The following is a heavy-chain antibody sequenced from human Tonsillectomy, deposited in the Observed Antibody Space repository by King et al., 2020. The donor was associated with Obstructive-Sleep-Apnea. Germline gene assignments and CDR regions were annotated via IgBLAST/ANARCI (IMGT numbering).Heavy chain of an antibody. D-gene: IGHD3-22*01. Sequence: VQLQESGPGLVKPSETLSLTCTVSGGSISSYYWSWIWQPPGKGLEWVGYISCSGSTNYNPSLKIRVTISVDTSKNQFSLKLSSVTAADTAVYYCARSLDSSGYYYTNYWGQGTLVTVSS. CDR3: ARSLDSSGYYYTNY. CDR2: ISCSGST. V-gene: IGHV4-59*08. CDR1: GGSISSYY. J-gene: IGHJ4*02.